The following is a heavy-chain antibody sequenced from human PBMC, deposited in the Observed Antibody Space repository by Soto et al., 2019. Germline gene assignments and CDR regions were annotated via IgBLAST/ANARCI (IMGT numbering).Heavy chain of an antibody. Sequence: PGGSLRLSCAASGFTFSSYEMNWVRQAPGKGLEWVSYISSSGSTIYYADSVKGRFTISRDNAKNSLYLQMNSLRAEDTAVYYCARGGYYDSRGAYFDYWGQGTLVTVSS. D-gene: IGHD3-22*01. CDR1: GFTFSSYE. J-gene: IGHJ4*02. CDR2: ISSSGSTI. V-gene: IGHV3-48*03. CDR3: ARGGYYDSRGAYFDY.